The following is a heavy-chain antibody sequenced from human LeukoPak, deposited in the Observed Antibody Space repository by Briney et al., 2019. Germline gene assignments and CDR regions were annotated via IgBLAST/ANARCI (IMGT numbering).Heavy chain of an antibody. D-gene: IGHD6-19*01. CDR2: ISSSSSYI. V-gene: IGHV3-21*01. CDR1: GFTFSSYS. Sequence: GGSLRLSCAASGFTFSSYSMNWVRQAPGKGLEWVSSISSSSSYIYYADSVKGRFTISRDNAKNSLYLQMNSLRAEDTAVYYCARSPSHIAVAAKNDYYYGMDVWGQGTTVTVSS. CDR3: ARSPSHIAVAAKNDYYYGMDV. J-gene: IGHJ6*02.